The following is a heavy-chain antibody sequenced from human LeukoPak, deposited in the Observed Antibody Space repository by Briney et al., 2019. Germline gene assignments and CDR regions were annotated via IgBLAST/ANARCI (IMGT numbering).Heavy chain of an antibody. Sequence: GESLKISCKGSGYSFTSYWISWVRQMPGKDLEWMGRIDPSDSYTNYSPSFQGHVTISADKSISTAYLQWSSLKASDTAMYYCARGRVVPAAMAWFDPWGQGTLVTVSS. CDR1: GYSFTSYW. CDR3: ARGRVVPAAMAWFDP. J-gene: IGHJ5*02. D-gene: IGHD2-2*01. CDR2: IDPSDSYT. V-gene: IGHV5-10-1*01.